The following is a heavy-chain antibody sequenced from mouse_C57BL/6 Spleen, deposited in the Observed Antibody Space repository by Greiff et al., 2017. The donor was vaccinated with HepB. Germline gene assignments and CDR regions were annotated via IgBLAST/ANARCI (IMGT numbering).Heavy chain of an antibody. V-gene: IGHV1-5*01. J-gene: IGHJ1*03. CDR3: TRDYGSSDLWYFDV. CDR1: GYTFTSYW. Sequence: VQLKQSGTVLARPGASVKMSCKTSGYTFTSYWMHWVKQRPGQGLEWIGAIYPGNSDTSYNQKFKGKAKLTAVTSASTAYMELSSLTNEDSAVYYCTRDYGSSDLWYFDVWGTGTTVTVSS. D-gene: IGHD1-1*01. CDR2: IYPGNSDT.